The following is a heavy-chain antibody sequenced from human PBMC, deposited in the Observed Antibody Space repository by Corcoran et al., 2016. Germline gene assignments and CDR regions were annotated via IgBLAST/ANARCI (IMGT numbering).Heavy chain of an antibody. CDR1: GFTFSSYG. J-gene: IGHJ4*02. V-gene: IGHV3-30*18. CDR2: ISYDGSNK. CDR3: AKDLVRAAIPSYFAY. Sequence: QVQLVESGGGVVQPGRSLRLSCAASGFTFSSYGMHWVRQAPGKGLAWVAVISYDGSNKYYEDSVKGRFTISRDNSKNTLYLQLNSLRAEDTAVYYCAKDLVRAAIPSYFAYWGQGTLVTVSS. D-gene: IGHD2-2*02.